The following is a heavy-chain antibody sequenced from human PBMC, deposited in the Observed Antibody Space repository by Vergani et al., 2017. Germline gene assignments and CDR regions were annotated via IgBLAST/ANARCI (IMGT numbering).Heavy chain of an antibody. J-gene: IGHJ4*02. D-gene: IGHD2-2*01. CDR1: GGSISSSNW. CDR3: ARVSFGDIVVVPPQFDY. V-gene: IGHV4-4*02. Sequence: QVQLPESVPGLLKPSGTLSLTCAVSGGSISSSNWWSWVRQPPGKGLEWIGEINHSGSTNYNPSLKSRVTISVDTSKNQFSLKLSSVTAADTAVYYCARVSFGDIVVVPPQFDYWGQGTLVTVSS. CDR2: INHSGST.